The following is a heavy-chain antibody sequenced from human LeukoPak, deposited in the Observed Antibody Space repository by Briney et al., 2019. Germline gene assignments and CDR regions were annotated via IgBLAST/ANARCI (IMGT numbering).Heavy chain of an antibody. D-gene: IGHD5-18*01. CDR1: GFTFSSYA. J-gene: IGHJ5*02. V-gene: IGHV3-23*01. CDR3: AKDIPRYSYGPGNWFDP. CDR2: INGSGGST. Sequence: SGGSLRLSCAASGFTFSSYAKSWVRQPPGKGLEWVSAINGSGGSTYYADSVKGRFTISRDNSKNTLYLQMNSLRAEDTAVYYCAKDIPRYSYGPGNWFDPWGQGTLVTVSS.